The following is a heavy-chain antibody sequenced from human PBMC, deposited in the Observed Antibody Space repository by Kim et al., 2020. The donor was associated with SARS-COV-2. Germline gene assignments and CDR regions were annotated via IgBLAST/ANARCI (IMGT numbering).Heavy chain of an antibody. CDR1: GVSISSNNW. CDR2: IYHSGTT. D-gene: IGHD6-19*01. Sequence: SETLSLTCAVSGVSISSNNWWSWVRQPPGRGLEWIGDIYHSGTTNYNPSLKSRVTISVDKSKNHFSLILTSVTAAYTAIYYCARPVAGSVWDVWGQGTTV. CDR3: ARPVAGSVWDV. V-gene: IGHV4-4*02. J-gene: IGHJ6*02.